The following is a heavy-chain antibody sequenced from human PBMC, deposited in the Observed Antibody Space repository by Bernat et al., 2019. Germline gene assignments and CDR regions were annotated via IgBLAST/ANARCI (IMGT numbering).Heavy chain of an antibody. V-gene: IGHV3-30*18. CDR3: AKDLAWTYYYDSSGYHSLDY. CDR2: ISYDGSNK. J-gene: IGHJ4*02. D-gene: IGHD3-22*01. CDR1: GFTFSSYG. Sequence: QVQLVESGGGVVQPGRSLRLSCAASGFTFSSYGMHWVRQAPGKGLEWVAVISYDGSNKYYAGSVKGRFTNYRDNSKNTLYLQMNSLRAEETAVYYCAKDLAWTYYYDSSGYHSLDYWGQGTLVTVSS.